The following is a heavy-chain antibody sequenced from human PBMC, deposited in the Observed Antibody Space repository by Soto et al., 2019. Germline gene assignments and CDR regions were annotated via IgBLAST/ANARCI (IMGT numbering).Heavy chain of an antibody. CDR1: GYTFTSYG. V-gene: IGHV1-18*01. Sequence: QVQLVQSGAEVKKPGASVKVSCKASGYTFTSYGISWVRQAPGQGLEWMGWISAYNGNTNYAQKLQGRVTMTTDTSTSTANRELRSLRSDDTAGYYCAGERGTGTCPGQGFGYWGQGTLVTVSS. CDR2: ISAYNGNT. CDR3: AGERGTGTCPGQGFGY. D-gene: IGHD3-9*01. J-gene: IGHJ4*02.